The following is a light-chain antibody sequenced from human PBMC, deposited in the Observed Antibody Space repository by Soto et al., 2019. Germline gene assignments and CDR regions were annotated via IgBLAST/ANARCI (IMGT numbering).Light chain of an antibody. J-gene: IGKJ1*01. CDR3: LQHNSYPWT. CDR1: QDISHY. Sequence: DLPVTQSPSAMSASVGDRVTITCRASQDISHYLAWFQQKPGKVPKRLIFAVSNLESGVPSRFRGSGSGTEFTLTITSLQPEDFATYYCLQHNSYPWTFGQGTKVEIK. CDR2: AVS. V-gene: IGKV1-17*03.